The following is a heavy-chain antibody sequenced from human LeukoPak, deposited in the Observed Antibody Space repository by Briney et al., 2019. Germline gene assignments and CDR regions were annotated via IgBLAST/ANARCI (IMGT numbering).Heavy chain of an antibody. CDR3: AREPYYYDSSGYYYDGMDV. J-gene: IGHJ6*02. CDR2: ISGSGGST. D-gene: IGHD3-22*01. Sequence: GGSLRLSCAASGFTFSSYAMSWVRQAPGKGLEWVSAISGSGGSTYYADSVKGRFTISRDNSKNTLYLQMNSLRAEDTAVYYCAREPYYYDSSGYYYDGMDVWSQGTTVTVSS. CDR1: GFTFSSYA. V-gene: IGHV3-23*01.